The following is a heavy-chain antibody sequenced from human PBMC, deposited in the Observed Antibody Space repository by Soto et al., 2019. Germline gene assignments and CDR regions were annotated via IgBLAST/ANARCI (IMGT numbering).Heavy chain of an antibody. CDR1: GFTFSSYS. J-gene: IGHJ4*02. Sequence: GGSLGLSCAASGFTFSSYSMNWVRQAPGKGLEWVSSISSSSSYIYYADSVKGRFTISRDNAKNSLYLQMNSLRAEDTAVYYCARDLTVTTPSGYYFDYWGQGTLVTVSS. D-gene: IGHD4-17*01. V-gene: IGHV3-21*01. CDR2: ISSSSSYI. CDR3: ARDLTVTTPSGYYFDY.